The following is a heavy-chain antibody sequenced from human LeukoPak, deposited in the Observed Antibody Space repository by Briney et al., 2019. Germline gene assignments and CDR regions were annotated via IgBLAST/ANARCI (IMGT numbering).Heavy chain of an antibody. D-gene: IGHD1-26*01. CDR2: IKQDGSEK. CDR1: GFTFSSYW. J-gene: IGHJ4*02. Sequence: GGSLRLSCAASGFTFSSYWMSWVRQAPGKGLEWVANIKQDGSEKYYVDSVKGRFTISRDNAKNSLYLQMNSLRAEDTAVYYCARDGSGSYYAFDYRGQGTLVTVSS. CDR3: ARDGSGSYYAFDY. V-gene: IGHV3-7*01.